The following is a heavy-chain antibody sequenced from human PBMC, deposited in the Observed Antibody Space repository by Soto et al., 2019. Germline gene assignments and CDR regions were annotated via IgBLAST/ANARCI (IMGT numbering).Heavy chain of an antibody. CDR1: GFTFNFHS. CDR2: ISSDGNNK. J-gene: IGHJ4*02. CDR3: VREPTTEMAIRFDY. V-gene: IGHV3-30*01. Sequence: GGSLRLSCAASGFTFNFHSMHWVRLAPGKGPEWVAVISSDGNNKYYAGFVEGRFTISRDNSKNTLYLQMDSLRVEDTAVYYCVREPTTEMAIRFDYWGQGTLVTVSS. D-gene: IGHD2-21*01.